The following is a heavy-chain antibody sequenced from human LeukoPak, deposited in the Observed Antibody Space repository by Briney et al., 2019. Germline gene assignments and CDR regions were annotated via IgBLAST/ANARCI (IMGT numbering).Heavy chain of an antibody. V-gene: IGHV3-30*03. D-gene: IGHD2-21*02. Sequence: GGSLRLSCAASGFTFSSYGMPWVRQAPGKGLEWVAVISYDGSNKYYADSVKGRFTISRDNSKNTLYLQMNSLRAEDTAVYYCARSGDSSAYYFDYWGQGTLVTVSS. CDR1: GFTFSSYG. CDR3: ARSGDSSAYYFDY. J-gene: IGHJ4*02. CDR2: ISYDGSNK.